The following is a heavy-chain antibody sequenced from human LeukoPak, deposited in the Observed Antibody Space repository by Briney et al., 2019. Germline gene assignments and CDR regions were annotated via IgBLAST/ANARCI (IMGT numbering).Heavy chain of an antibody. V-gene: IGHV1-69*13. Sequence: ASVKVSCKASGGTFSGYAISWVRQAPGRGLEWMGGIIPIFGTANYAQKFQGRVTITADESTSTAYMELSSLRSEDTAVYYCARDRADYAPASGWFDPWGQGTLVTVSS. J-gene: IGHJ5*02. CDR3: ARDRADYAPASGWFDP. CDR2: IIPIFGTA. CDR1: GGTFSGYA. D-gene: IGHD4-17*01.